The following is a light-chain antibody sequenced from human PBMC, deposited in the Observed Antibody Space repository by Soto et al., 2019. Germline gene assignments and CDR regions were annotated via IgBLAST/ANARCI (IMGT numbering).Light chain of an antibody. CDR3: QQRSNWPT. J-gene: IGKJ3*01. V-gene: IGKV3-11*01. CDR2: DAS. CDR1: QSVSSY. Sequence: IVMTQSPATLSVSPWERATLSCRASQSVSSYLAWYQQKPGQAPRLLIYDASNRATGIPARFSGSGSGTDFTLTISSLEPEDFAVYYCQQRSNWPTFGPGTKVDIK.